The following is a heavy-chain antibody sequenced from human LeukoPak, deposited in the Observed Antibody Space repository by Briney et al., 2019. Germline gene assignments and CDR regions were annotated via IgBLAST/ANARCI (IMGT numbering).Heavy chain of an antibody. D-gene: IGHD3-22*01. Sequence: GGSLRLSCAASGFTFSSYWMHWVRQAPGKGLVWVSRIDTDGSSTSYADSVKGRFTISRDNAKNTLYLQMNSLRAEVTAVYYCAKDSTYYYDSSATMGWGQGTLVTVSS. CDR1: GFTFSSYW. CDR2: IDTDGSST. CDR3: AKDSTYYYDSSATMG. V-gene: IGHV3-74*01. J-gene: IGHJ4*02.